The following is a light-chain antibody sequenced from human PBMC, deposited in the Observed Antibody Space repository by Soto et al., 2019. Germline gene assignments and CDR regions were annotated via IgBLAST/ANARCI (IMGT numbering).Light chain of an antibody. CDR3: SSYTSSSTPLV. J-gene: IGLJ1*01. CDR1: SSDVGGYNY. V-gene: IGLV2-14*01. Sequence: QSVLTQPASVSGSPGQSITISCTGTSSDVGGYNYVSWYQQHPGKAPKLMIYDVSNRPSEVSNRFSGSKSGNTASLTISGLQAEDEADYYCSSYTSSSTPLVFGTGTKVTVL. CDR2: DVS.